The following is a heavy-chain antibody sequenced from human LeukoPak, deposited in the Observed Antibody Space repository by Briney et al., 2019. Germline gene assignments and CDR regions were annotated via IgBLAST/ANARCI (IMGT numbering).Heavy chain of an antibody. CDR2: IKSKTDGGTT. V-gene: IGHV3-15*01. J-gene: IGHJ4*02. Sequence: GGSLRLSCAASGFTFSNAWMSWVRQAPGKGLEWVGRIKSKTDGGTTDYAAPVKGRFTISRDDSENTLYLQMNSLKTEDTAVYYCTTAPSYYDILTGYYTFDYWGQGTLVTVSS. D-gene: IGHD3-9*01. CDR3: TTAPSYYDILTGYYTFDY. CDR1: GFTFSNAW.